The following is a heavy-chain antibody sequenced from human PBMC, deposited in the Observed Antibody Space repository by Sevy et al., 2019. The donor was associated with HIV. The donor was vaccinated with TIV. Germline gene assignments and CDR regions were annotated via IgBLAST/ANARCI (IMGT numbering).Heavy chain of an antibody. CDR1: GFTFSKYS. CDR2: LSFACGRI. Sequence: GGSLRLSCVASGFTFSKYSMSWVRQTPGKGLEWVSTLSFACGRINYAASLKGRFTMSRNGSRNTFYLQMDSLRAEETAIYYCAREGCSKPHDYWGQGTLVTVSS. J-gene: IGHJ4*02. D-gene: IGHD2-2*01. CDR3: AREGCSKPHDY. V-gene: IGHV3-23*01.